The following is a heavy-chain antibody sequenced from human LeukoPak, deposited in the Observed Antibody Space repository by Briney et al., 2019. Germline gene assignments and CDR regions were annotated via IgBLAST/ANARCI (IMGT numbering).Heavy chain of an antibody. CDR2: ISGSGGST. V-gene: IGHV3-23*01. D-gene: IGHD4-23*01. CDR3: ARGAHKRDDYGGFFDY. Sequence: GGSPRLSCAASGFTFSSYGMSWVRQAPGKGLEWVSAISGSGGSTYYADSVKGRFTISRDNSKNTLYLQMNSLRTEDTAVYYCARGAHKRDDYGGFFDYWGQGTLVTVSS. CDR1: GFTFSSYG. J-gene: IGHJ4*02.